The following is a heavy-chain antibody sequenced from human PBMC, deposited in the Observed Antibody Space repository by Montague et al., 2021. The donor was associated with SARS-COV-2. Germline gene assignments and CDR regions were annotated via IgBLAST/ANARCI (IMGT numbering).Heavy chain of an antibody. D-gene: IGHD2-8*01. CDR2: TYYSGST. V-gene: IGHV4-59*07. CDR1: GASTNSYY. CDR3: RVQRVNGVLPHFDY. J-gene: IGHJ4*02. Sequence: SDTLSLTCSVSGASTNSYYWTWVRQPPGKGLQWIGYTYYSGSTSYDPSLQSRLTMTVDSSKNQFTLSLRSVTAADSAVYCARVQRVNGVLPHFDYWGQGFSVTVSS.